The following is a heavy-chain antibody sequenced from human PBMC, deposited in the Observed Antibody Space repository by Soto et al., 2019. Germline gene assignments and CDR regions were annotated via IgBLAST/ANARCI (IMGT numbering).Heavy chain of an antibody. CDR1: GYTFTSYG. V-gene: IGHV1-18*01. J-gene: IGHJ6*02. Sequence: GASVKVSCKASGYTFTSYGISWVRQAPGRGLEWMGWISAYNGNTNYAQKLQGRVTMTTDTSTSTAYMELRSLRSDDTAVYYCARDRDEQQLVSYYGMDVWGQGTTVTVSS. D-gene: IGHD6-13*01. CDR3: ARDRDEQQLVSYYGMDV. CDR2: ISAYNGNT.